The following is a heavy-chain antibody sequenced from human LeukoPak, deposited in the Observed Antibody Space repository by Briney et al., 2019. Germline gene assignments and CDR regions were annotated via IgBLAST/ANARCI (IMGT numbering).Heavy chain of an antibody. CDR2: IYYSGST. J-gene: IGHJ5*02. V-gene: IGHV4-59*12. CDR1: GDPISSYY. Sequence: SETLSLTCTVSGDPISSYYWSWIRQPPGKGLEWIGYIYYSGSTNYNPSLKSRVTISVDTSKNQFSLKLSSVTAADTAVYYGARRRVGAPPAWFDPWGQGTLVTVSS. D-gene: IGHD1-26*01. CDR3: ARRRVGAPPAWFDP.